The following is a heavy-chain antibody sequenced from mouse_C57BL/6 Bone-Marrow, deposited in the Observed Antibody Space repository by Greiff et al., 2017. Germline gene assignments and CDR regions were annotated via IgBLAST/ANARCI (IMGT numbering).Heavy chain of an antibody. D-gene: IGHD1-1*01. Sequence: EVQLQQSGAELVRPGASVKLSCTASGFNIKDDYMHWVKQRPEQGLEWIGWIDPENGDTEYASKFQGKATITAETSSNTAYLQLSSLTSEDTAVYYCTTTVVAFDYWGQGTTLTVSS. CDR2: IDPENGDT. CDR1: GFNIKDDY. J-gene: IGHJ2*01. CDR3: TTTVVAFDY. V-gene: IGHV14-4*01.